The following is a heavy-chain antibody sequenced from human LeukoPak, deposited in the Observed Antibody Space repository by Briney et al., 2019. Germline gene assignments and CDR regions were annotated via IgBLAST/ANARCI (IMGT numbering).Heavy chain of an antibody. CDR1: GFTFSSYA. CDR3: AKDLRGQRTVAVDY. D-gene: IGHD6-19*01. V-gene: IGHV3-23*01. CDR2: ISGSGGST. J-gene: IGHJ4*02. Sequence: GGSLRLSCAASGFTFSSYAVSWVRRAPGKGLEWVSGISGSGGSTYYTDSVKGRFTISRDNSKNTLYLQMNSLRAEDTAVYYCAKDLRGQRTVAVDYWGQGTLVTVSS.